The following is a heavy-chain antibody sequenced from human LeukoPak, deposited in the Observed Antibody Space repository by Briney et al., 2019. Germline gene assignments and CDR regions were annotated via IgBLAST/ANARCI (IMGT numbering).Heavy chain of an antibody. Sequence: GGSLRLSCAASGFTFSSYGMHWVRQAPGKGLEGVAFIRYDGSNKYYADSVKGRFTISRDNSKNTLYLQMNSLRAEDTAVYYCAKDPLGATPYYFDYWGQGTLVTVSS. V-gene: IGHV3-30*02. CDR2: IRYDGSNK. CDR3: AKDPLGATPYYFDY. J-gene: IGHJ4*02. CDR1: GFTFSSYG. D-gene: IGHD1-26*01.